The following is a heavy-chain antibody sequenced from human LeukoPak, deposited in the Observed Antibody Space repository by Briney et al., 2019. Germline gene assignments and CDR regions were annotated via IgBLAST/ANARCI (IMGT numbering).Heavy chain of an antibody. CDR2: VSGSGGST. D-gene: IGHD3-10*01. Sequence: PGRSLRLSCAASGFTFSSYAMSWVRQAPGKGLEWVSAVSGSGGSTYYADSVKGRFTISRDNSKNTLYLQMNSLRAEDTAVYYCAKVTSITMVRGANGGYFDYWGQGTLVTVSS. V-gene: IGHV3-23*01. J-gene: IGHJ4*02. CDR1: GFTFSSYA. CDR3: AKVTSITMVRGANGGYFDY.